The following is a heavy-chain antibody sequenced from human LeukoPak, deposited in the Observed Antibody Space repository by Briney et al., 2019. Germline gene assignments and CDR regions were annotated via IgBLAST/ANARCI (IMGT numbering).Heavy chain of an antibody. CDR2: IYSGSST. V-gene: IGHV3-66*01. D-gene: IGHD5-12*01. CDR3: AMGAIVATIDY. Sequence: GGSLRLSCAASGLTVSSNYMSWVRQAPGKGLEWVSLIYSGSSTYYADSVKGRFTISRDKSKNTLYLQMSSLRVEDTAVYYCAMGAIVATIDYWGQGTLVTVSS. J-gene: IGHJ4*02. CDR1: GLTVSSNY.